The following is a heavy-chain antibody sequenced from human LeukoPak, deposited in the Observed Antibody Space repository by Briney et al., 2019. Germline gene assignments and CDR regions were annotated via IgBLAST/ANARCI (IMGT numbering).Heavy chain of an antibody. J-gene: IGHJ1*01. D-gene: IGHD2-21*02. CDR3: ACSGGDLEYFQH. V-gene: IGHV1-46*03. CDR1: GYTFTSYY. CDR2: INPSGGST. Sequence: GASVKVSCKASGYTFTSYYMHWVRQAPGQGLEWMGIINPSGGSTSYAQKFQGRVTMTRDMSTSTAYMELSSLRSEDTAVYYCACSGGDLEYFQHWGQGTLVTVSS.